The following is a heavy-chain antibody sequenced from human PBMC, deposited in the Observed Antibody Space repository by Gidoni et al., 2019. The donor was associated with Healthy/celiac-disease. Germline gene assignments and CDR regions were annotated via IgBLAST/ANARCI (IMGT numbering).Heavy chain of an antibody. J-gene: IGHJ6*02. Sequence: QLQLQESGPGLVKPSETLSLTCTVSGGPISSSSYYWGWIRQPPVKGLEWIGILYYSRRTYYNPSLRVRITRAVDTSKTHFTLKLISVTAADTAVYYCASFQWHYGGISDVWVQGTTVTVSS. CDR3: ASFQWHYGGISDV. CDR1: GGPISSSSYY. V-gene: IGHV4-39*01. D-gene: IGHD4-17*01. CDR2: LYYSRRT.